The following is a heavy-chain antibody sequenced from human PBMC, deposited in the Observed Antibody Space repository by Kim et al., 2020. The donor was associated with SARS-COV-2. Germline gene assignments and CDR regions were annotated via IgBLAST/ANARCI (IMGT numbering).Heavy chain of an antibody. CDR3: ARDHLADEGGWFDP. Sequence: SVKVSCKASGCTFSSYAISWVRQAPGQGLEWMGRIIPILGIANYAQKFQGRVTITADKSTSTAYMELSSLRSEDTAVYYCARDHLADEGGWFDPWGQGTLVTVSS. CDR2: IIPILGIA. D-gene: IGHD6-19*01. CDR1: GCTFSSYA. V-gene: IGHV1-69*04. J-gene: IGHJ5*02.